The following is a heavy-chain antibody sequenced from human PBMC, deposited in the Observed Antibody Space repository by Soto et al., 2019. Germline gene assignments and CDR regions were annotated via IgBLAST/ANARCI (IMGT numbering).Heavy chain of an antibody. CDR2: INPSGGST. CDR1: GYPFTSYY. Sequence: QVQLVQSGAEVKKPGASVKVSCKASGYPFTSYYMHWVRQAPGQGLEWMGIINPSGGSTSYAQKLQGRDTMTRHSYTSTGYMERSSLRSEDTAVYSCASIAARGWYFDDWGQGTLVTVSS. V-gene: IGHV1-46*01. CDR3: ASIAARGWYFDD. J-gene: IGHJ4*02. D-gene: IGHD6-6*01.